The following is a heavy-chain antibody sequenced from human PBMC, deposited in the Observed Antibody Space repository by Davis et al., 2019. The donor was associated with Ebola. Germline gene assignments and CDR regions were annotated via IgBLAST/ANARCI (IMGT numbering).Heavy chain of an antibody. Sequence: ASVKVSCKTSGYTFTNYGISWVRQAPGQGLEWMGWVSGNNGSRNYAQKFQGRVTMTRDTSISTVYMELSRLTSDDTAVYYCARDPRYGLGYSYMDVWGTGTTVTVSS. V-gene: IGHV1-18*01. CDR2: VSGNNGSR. CDR3: ARDPRYGLGYSYMDV. J-gene: IGHJ6*03. D-gene: IGHD5-18*01. CDR1: GYTFTNYG.